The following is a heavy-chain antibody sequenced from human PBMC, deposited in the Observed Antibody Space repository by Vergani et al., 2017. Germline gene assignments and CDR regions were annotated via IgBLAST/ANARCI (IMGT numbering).Heavy chain of an antibody. CDR1: GGSISSYY. CDR2: IYYSGST. D-gene: IGHD2-2*01. CDR3: ARRGGYCSSTSCYFAFDI. Sequence: QVQLQESGPGLVKPSETLSLTCTVSGGSISSYYWSWIRQPPGKGLEWIGYIYYSGSTNYNPSLKSRVTISVDTSKNQFSLKLSSVTAADTAEYYCARRGGYCSSTSCYFAFDIWGQGTMVTVSS. V-gene: IGHV4-59*08. J-gene: IGHJ3*02.